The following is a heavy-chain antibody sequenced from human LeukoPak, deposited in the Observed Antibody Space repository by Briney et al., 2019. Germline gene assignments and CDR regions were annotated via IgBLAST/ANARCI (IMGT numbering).Heavy chain of an antibody. D-gene: IGHD6-13*01. J-gene: IGHJ4*02. CDR2: ISSSGSTI. CDR3: ARAVAAAGSDFDY. CDR1: GFTFSSYE. Sequence: PGGSLRLSCAASGFTFSSYEMNWVRQAPGKGLEWVSYISSSGSTIYYADSVKGRFAISRDNSKNTLYLQMNSLRAEDTAVYYCARAVAAAGSDFDYWGQGTLVTVSS. V-gene: IGHV3-48*03.